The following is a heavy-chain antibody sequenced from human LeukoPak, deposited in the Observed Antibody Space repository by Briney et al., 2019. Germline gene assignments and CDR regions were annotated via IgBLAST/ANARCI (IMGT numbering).Heavy chain of an antibody. J-gene: IGHJ3*02. V-gene: IGHV1-69*05. CDR2: IIPIFGTA. CDR1: GYMFTGYY. CDR3: ASIAVAGTGGAFDI. Sequence: SVKVSCKASGYMFTGYYMHWVRQAPGRGLEWMGRIIPIFGTANYAQKFQGRVTITTDESTSTAYMELSSLGSEDTAVYYCASIAVAGTGGAFDIWGQGTMVTVSS. D-gene: IGHD6-19*01.